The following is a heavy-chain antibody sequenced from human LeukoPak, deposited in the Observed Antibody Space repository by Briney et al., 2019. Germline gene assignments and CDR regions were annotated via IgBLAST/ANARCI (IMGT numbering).Heavy chain of an antibody. J-gene: IGHJ3*02. CDR1: GYTLTSYG. Sequence: GASVKVSCKASGYTLTSYGINWVRQATGQGLEWMGWMNPNSGNTGYSQKFQGRVTMTRNTSISTAYMELSSLRSEDTAVYYCAREGYCRSSSNCFGDAFDIWGQGTMVTVSS. CDR2: MNPNSGNT. CDR3: AREGYCRSSSNCFGDAFDI. V-gene: IGHV1-8*01. D-gene: IGHD2-2*01.